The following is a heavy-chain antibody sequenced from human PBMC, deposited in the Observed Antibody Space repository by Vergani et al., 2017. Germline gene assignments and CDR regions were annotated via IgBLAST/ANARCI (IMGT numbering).Heavy chain of an antibody. D-gene: IGHD3-10*01. V-gene: IGHV3-53*04. J-gene: IGHJ2*01. CDR2: IYSGGST. CDR1: GFTVSSNY. Sequence: EVQLVESGGGLVQPGGSLRLSCAASGFTVSSNYMSWVRQAPGKGLEWVSVIYSGGSTYYADSVKGRFTISRHNSKNTLYLQMNSLRAEDTAVYYCARERGVYYGSGSYHRHYWYFDLWGRGTLVTVSS. CDR3: ARERGVYYGSGSYHRHYWYFDL.